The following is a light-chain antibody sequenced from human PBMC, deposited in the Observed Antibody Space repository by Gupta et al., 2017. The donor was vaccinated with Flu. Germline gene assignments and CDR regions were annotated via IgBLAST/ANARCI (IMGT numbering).Light chain of an antibody. Sequence: SSELTQDPAVSVALGQTVRITCQGDSLRSYYASWYQQKPGQAPVLVIYGKTNRPSGIPDRFSSSSSGNTASLTITGAQAEDEADYYCNSLDSSGNHWVFGGGTKLTVL. V-gene: IGLV3-19*01. CDR1: SLRSYY. J-gene: IGLJ3*02. CDR3: NSLDSSGNHWV. CDR2: GKT.